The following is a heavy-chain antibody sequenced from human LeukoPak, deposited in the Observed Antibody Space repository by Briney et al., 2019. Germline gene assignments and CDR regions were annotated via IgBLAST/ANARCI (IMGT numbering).Heavy chain of an antibody. CDR2: ISWNSGSI. J-gene: IGHJ3*02. CDR1: GFSFSNYA. Sequence: PGGSLRLSCAASGFSFSNYAMSWVRQAPGKGLEWVSGISWNSGSIGYADSVKGRFTISRDNAKNSLYLQMNSLRAEDTALYYCAKVSTGFRNFDAFDIWGQGTMVTVSS. V-gene: IGHV3-9*01. D-gene: IGHD1-14*01. CDR3: AKVSTGFRNFDAFDI.